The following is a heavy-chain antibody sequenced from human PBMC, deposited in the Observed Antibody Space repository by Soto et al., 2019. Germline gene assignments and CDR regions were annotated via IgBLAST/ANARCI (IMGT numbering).Heavy chain of an antibody. CDR1: GVTFSDSS. V-gene: IGHV1-69*01. J-gene: IGHJ5*02. CDR3: ARARRFVDDTRFDP. CDR2: ITPIFGTS. D-gene: IGHD3-3*01. Sequence: QVQLVQSGAEVKRPGSSVRVSCKASGVTFSDSSFSWVRQAPGQGLEWMGVITPIFGTSNFVQSFRGRFTITADESTSTVYMELSSLRSEDTAVYYCARARRFVDDTRFDPWGQGTLVTVSS.